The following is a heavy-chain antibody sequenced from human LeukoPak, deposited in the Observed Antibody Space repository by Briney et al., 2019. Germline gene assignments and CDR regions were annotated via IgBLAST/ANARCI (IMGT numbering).Heavy chain of an antibody. CDR3: ARQGTRFSTPFDY. CDR1: GGSFSGYY. Sequence: PSETLSLTCAVYGGSFSGYYWSWIRQPPGKGLEWIGEINHSGSTNYNPSLKSRVTISVDTSKNQFSLKLSSVTAADTAVYYCARQGTRFSTPFDYWGQGTLVTVSS. CDR2: INHSGST. D-gene: IGHD3-3*01. V-gene: IGHV4-34*01. J-gene: IGHJ4*02.